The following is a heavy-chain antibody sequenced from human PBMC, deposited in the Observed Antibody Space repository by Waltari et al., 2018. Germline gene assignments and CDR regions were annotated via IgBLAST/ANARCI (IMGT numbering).Heavy chain of an antibody. CDR2: IRDEGGEK. CDR3: ARGAGLIWFGEADPRRFDY. V-gene: IGHV3-7*01. CDR1: GFTFSTYW. Sequence: EVQLVESGWGLVQPGGSLTLSCAASGFTFSTYWMTWVRQTPGKAREVVANIRDEGGEKVYVDAGKGRFIVSKENAKKSLYLQMNSLRAEDTAVYYCARGAGLIWFGEADPRRFDYWGQGTQVTVSS. D-gene: IGHD3-10*01. J-gene: IGHJ4*02.